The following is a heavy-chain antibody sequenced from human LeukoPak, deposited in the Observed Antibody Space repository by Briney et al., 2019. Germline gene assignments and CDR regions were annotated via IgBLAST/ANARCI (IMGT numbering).Heavy chain of an antibody. V-gene: IGHV3-9*01. CDR3: AKGTGKYWTYFDN. CDR2: ISWNSGSI. J-gene: IGHJ4*02. D-gene: IGHD1-1*01. Sequence: GRSLRLSCTASGFTFDDYAMHWVRHAPGKGLEWVSGISWNSGSIDYAGSVRGRFTISRDNANNSLFLHTSSLSAEDTALYYCAKGTGKYWTYFDNWGQGTLVTVSS. CDR1: GFTFDDYA.